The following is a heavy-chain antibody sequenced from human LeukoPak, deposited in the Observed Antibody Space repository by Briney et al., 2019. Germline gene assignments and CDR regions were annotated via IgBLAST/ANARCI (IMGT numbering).Heavy chain of an antibody. V-gene: IGHV4-4*02. CDR3: ARVVYGDCDYFDY. J-gene: IGHJ4*02. CDR2: IYHSGST. CDR1: GGSISSSNW. D-gene: IGHD4-17*01. Sequence: SETLSLTCAVSGGSISSSNWWSWVRQPPGKGLEWIGEIYHSGSTNYNPSLKSRVTISVDKSKNQFSLKLSSVTAADTAVYHCARVVYGDCDYFDYWGQGTLVTVSS.